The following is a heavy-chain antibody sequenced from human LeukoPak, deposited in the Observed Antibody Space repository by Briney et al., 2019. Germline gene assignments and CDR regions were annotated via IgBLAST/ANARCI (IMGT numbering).Heavy chain of an antibody. Sequence: GGSLRLSCAASGFTFSSHGMHWVRPAPGKGLERVAVIWYDGSKKYHADSVKGRFTISRDNSKNTLYLQMNSRRAEDTAVYYCARDLLGYSYDAYYFDFWGQGTLVTVSS. V-gene: IGHV3-33*01. D-gene: IGHD5-18*01. CDR2: IWYDGSKK. CDR1: GFTFSSHG. J-gene: IGHJ4*02. CDR3: ARDLLGYSYDAYYFDF.